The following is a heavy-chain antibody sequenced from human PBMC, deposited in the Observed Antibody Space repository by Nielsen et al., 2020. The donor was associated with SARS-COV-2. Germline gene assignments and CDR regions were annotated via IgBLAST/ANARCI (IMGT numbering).Heavy chain of an antibody. J-gene: IGHJ4*02. CDR3: AKEGGVYYFDY. CDR2: ISWDGGST. V-gene: IGHV3-43*01. Sequence: GGSLRLSCAASGFTFDDYTMHWVRQAPGKGLEWVSLISWDGGSTYYADSVRGRFTISRDNSKNTLYLQMNSLRAEDTAVYYCAKEGGVYYFDYWGQGTLVTVSS. D-gene: IGHD3-16*01. CDR1: GFTFDDYT.